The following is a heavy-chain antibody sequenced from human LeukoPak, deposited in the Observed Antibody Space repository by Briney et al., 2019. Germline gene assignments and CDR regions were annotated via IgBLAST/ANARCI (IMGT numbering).Heavy chain of an antibody. Sequence: PSETLSLTCTVSGYSINSGYYWAWIRQPPGKGLEWIGSIYHSGSAYYNPSLKSRVTISVDTSKNQFSLKLSSVTAADTAVYYCVRSGRGTYYYFDYWGQGTLVTVSS. CDR3: VRSGRGTYYYFDY. V-gene: IGHV4-38-2*02. J-gene: IGHJ4*02. CDR2: IYHSGSA. D-gene: IGHD1-26*01. CDR1: GYSINSGYY.